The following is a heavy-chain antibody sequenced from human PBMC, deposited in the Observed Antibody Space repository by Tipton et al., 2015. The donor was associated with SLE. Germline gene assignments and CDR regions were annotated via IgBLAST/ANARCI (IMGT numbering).Heavy chain of an antibody. V-gene: IGHV3-53*01. CDR2: IYSGGRT. Sequence: GSLRLSCAASGFTVSSNYMSWVRQAPGKGLEWVSVIYSGGRTYYTDSVKGRFTISRDNSKNTLYLQMNSLRAEDTAVYYCARGFLYSSSWYSLDPWGQGTLVTVSS. J-gene: IGHJ5*02. D-gene: IGHD6-13*01. CDR1: GFTVSSNY. CDR3: ARGFLYSSSWYSLDP.